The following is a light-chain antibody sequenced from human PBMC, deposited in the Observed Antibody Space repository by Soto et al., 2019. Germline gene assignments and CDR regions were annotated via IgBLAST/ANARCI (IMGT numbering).Light chain of an antibody. CDR1: SGSIASNY. CDR3: QSYHSSTVI. J-gene: IGLJ2*01. CDR2: EDK. Sequence: NFMLTQPHSVSESPGKTVTISCTRSSGSIASNYVQWFQQRPGSAPTTVIYEDKQGPSGVPDRFSGSIDSSSNSASLTISGLRTEDEADYYCQSYHSSTVIFGGGTQLTVL. V-gene: IGLV6-57*03.